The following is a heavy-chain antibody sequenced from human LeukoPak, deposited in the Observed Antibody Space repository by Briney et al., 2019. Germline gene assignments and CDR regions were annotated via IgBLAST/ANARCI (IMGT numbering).Heavy chain of an antibody. V-gene: IGHV3-11*04. Sequence: GGSLRLSCAASGFIFRDYYMSWIRQAPGKGLEWLSYMSIDGSSRYYADSVKGRFTISRDNAKNSLYLQMNSLRVEDTAVYYCARGAMKTNYYHDYFDYWGQGTLVTVSS. CDR1: GFIFRDYY. CDR2: MSIDGSSR. J-gene: IGHJ4*02. D-gene: IGHD1-26*01. CDR3: ARGAMKTNYYHDYFDY.